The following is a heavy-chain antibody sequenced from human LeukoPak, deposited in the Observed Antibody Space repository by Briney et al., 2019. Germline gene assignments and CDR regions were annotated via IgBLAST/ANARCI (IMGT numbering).Heavy chain of an antibody. D-gene: IGHD1-26*01. CDR2: IKQDGSEK. CDR3: AKDQESVGATDAFDI. Sequence: PGGSLRLSCAASGFTFSSYWMSWVRQAPGKGLEWVANIKQDGSEKYYVDSVKGRFTISRDNAKNSLYLQMNSLRAEDTAVYYCAKDQESVGATDAFDIWGQGTMVTVSS. CDR1: GFTFSSYW. J-gene: IGHJ3*02. V-gene: IGHV3-7*01.